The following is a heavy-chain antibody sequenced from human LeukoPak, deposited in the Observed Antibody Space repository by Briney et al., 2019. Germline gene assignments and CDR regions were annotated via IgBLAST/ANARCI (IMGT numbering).Heavy chain of an antibody. CDR2: IKQDGSEK. V-gene: IGHV3-7*01. Sequence: GGSLRLSCAASGYTFSSCWMSWARQSPGKGLEWVANIKQDGSEKYSVDAVTGRLTISRGNAKNSMYLEMNSLRAEYTAVYYCARPYAYGDYGVYWGQGTLVTVSS. CDR3: ARPYAYGDYGVY. CDR1: GYTFSSCW. J-gene: IGHJ4*02. D-gene: IGHD4-17*01.